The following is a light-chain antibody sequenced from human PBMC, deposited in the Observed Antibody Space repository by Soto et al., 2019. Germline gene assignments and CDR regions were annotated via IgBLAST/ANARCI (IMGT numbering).Light chain of an antibody. CDR1: QDIGTW. J-gene: IGKJ2*02. V-gene: IGKV1-5*03. CDR3: QQYHIYSCT. Sequence: EIQITQSPSSLSVSVLDRVTLTFRASQDIGTWLAWYQQKPEKAPKVLIYRASHLESGVPSRFSASGSGTEFSLTINSLQADDFATYYCQQYHIYSCTFGQET. CDR2: RAS.